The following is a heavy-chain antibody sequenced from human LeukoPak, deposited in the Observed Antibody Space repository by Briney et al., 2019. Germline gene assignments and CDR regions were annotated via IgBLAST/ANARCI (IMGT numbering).Heavy chain of an antibody. D-gene: IGHD3-10*01. V-gene: IGHV3-7*01. CDR3: ARVGGH. Sequence: GGSLRLSCAASGFTFSSYSMNWVRQAPGKGLEWVANIKQDGSEKNYVESVKGRFTISRDNAKNSLYLQTNSVRAEDTAVYYCARVGGHWGQGTLVTVSS. CDR2: IKQDGSEK. J-gene: IGHJ4*02. CDR1: GFTFSSYS.